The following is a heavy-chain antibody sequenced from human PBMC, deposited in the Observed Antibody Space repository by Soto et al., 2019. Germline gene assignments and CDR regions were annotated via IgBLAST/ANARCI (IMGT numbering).Heavy chain of an antibody. J-gene: IGHJ4*02. D-gene: IGHD6-13*01. CDR2: IYYSGST. Sequence: QLQLQESGPGLVKPSETLSLTCTVSGGSISSSSYYWGWIRQPPGTGLEWIGSIYYSGSTYYNPSLKSRVTISVDTSKNQFSLQLSSVTAAVTAVYYRARHVGQQHTFDYWGQGTLVTVSS. CDR1: GGSISSSSYY. CDR3: ARHVGQQHTFDY. V-gene: IGHV4-39*01.